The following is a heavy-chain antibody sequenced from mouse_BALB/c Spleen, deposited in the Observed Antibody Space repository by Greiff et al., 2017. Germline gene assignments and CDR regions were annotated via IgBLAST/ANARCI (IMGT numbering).Heavy chain of an antibody. CDR2: IRNKANGYTT. CDR1: GFTFTDYY. Sequence: EVKLLESGGGLVQPGGSLRLSCATSGFTFTDYYMSWVRQPPGKALEWLGFIRNKANGYTTEYSASVKGRFTISRDNSQSILYLQMNTLRAEDSATYYCARGPSRWFAYWGQGTLVTVSA. J-gene: IGHJ3*01. V-gene: IGHV7-3*02. CDR3: ARGPSRWFAY.